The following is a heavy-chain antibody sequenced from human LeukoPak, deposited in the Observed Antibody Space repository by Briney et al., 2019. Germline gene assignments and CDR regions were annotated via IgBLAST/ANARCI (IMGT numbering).Heavy chain of an antibody. CDR1: GFTFSCCG. CDR2: ISYDGTNK. V-gene: IGHV3-33*05. J-gene: IGHJ3*02. CDR3: AKSSGPYYYDSSGYLINAFDI. D-gene: IGHD3-22*01. Sequence: GGSLRLSCAASGFTFSCCGIHWVRQAPGKGLEWVAVISYDGTNKYSADSVKGRFTISRDNSKNTLYLQMNSLRAEDTAVYYCAKSSGPYYYDSSGYLINAFDIWGQGTMVTVSS.